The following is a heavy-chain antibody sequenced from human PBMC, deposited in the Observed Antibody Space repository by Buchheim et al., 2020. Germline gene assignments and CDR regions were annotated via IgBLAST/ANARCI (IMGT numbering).Heavy chain of an antibody. CDR3: AREYSGSYYWYYYYYGMDV. Sequence: QVQLVESGGGVVQPERSLRLSCAASGFTFSSYGMHWVRQAPGKGLEWVAVIWYDGSNKYYADSVKGRFTISRDNSKNTLYLQMNSLRAEDTAVDYCAREYSGSYYWYYYYYGMDVWGQGTT. D-gene: IGHD1-26*01. CDR2: IWYDGSNK. V-gene: IGHV3-33*01. J-gene: IGHJ6*02. CDR1: GFTFSSYG.